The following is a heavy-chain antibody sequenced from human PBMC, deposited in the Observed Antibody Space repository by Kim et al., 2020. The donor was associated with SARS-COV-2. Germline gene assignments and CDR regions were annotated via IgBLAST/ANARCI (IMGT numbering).Heavy chain of an antibody. D-gene: IGHD6-13*01. V-gene: IGHV3-15*01. J-gene: IGHJ4*02. Sequence: GGSLRLSCAASGFTFSNAWMSWVRQAPGKGLEWVGRIKTKTDGGTIDYAAPVKGRFTISRDDSKNTLYLQMNSLKTEDTAVYYCTTTKPPARGMAAAGRRGLGDYWGQGTLVTVSS. CDR1: GFTFSNAW. CDR2: IKTKTDGGTI. CDR3: TTTKPPARGMAAAGRRGLGDY.